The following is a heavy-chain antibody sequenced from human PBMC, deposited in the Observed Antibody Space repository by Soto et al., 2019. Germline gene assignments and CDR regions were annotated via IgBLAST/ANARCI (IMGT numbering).Heavy chain of an antibody. J-gene: IGHJ5*02. CDR3: AKSTVAGDNFFDP. CDR1: GYTFTSYY. V-gene: IGHV1-46*01. CDR2: INPSGGGT. D-gene: IGHD4-17*01. Sequence: ASVKAACKASGYTFTSYYIHWVRQAPGQGLEWMGIINPSGGGTRYAQKFQGRVTMTRDTSTSTVYMQLSSLRSEDTAVYYCAKSTVAGDNFFDPWGHGTLVTVSS.